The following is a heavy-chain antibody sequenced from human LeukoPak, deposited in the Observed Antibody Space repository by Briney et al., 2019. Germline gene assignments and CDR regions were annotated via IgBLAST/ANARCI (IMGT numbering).Heavy chain of an antibody. J-gene: IGHJ4*02. V-gene: IGHV3-48*01. Sequence: PGGSLRLSCAASGFTFSYYSMNWVRQAPGKGLEWISYISSSSDTIYYADSVKGRFTISRDNAKNSLYLQMSSPRAEDTAVYYCARDPPAGSLDYWGQGTLVTVSS. CDR3: ARDPPAGSLDY. D-gene: IGHD6-25*01. CDR2: ISSSSDTI. CDR1: GFTFSYYS.